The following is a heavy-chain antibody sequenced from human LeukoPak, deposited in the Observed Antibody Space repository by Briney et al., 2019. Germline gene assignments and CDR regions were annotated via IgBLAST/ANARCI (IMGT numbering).Heavy chain of an antibody. CDR3: ARLYLPATRFDY. CDR1: GFTFSTYT. Sequence: GGSLRLSCAASGFTFSTYTMNWVRQAPGKGLEWVSTIRGSGDNTYYADSVKGRFTISRDNSKNTLYLQMNSLRAEDTAVYYCARLYLPATRFDYWGQGTLVTVSS. D-gene: IGHD5-24*01. V-gene: IGHV3-23*01. CDR2: IRGSGDNT. J-gene: IGHJ4*02.